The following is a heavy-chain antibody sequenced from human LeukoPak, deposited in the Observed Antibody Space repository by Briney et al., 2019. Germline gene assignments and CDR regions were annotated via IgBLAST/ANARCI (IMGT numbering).Heavy chain of an antibody. D-gene: IGHD2-2*02. J-gene: IGHJ6*02. V-gene: IGHV4-59*01. CDR1: GGSISSYY. CDR3: ARVGCSSTSCSTNYGMDV. CDR2: IYYSGST. Sequence: LETLSLTCTVSGGSISSYYWSWIRQPPGKGLEWIGHIYYSGSTNYNPSLKSRVTISVDTSKNQFSLKVSSVTAADTAVYYCARVGCSSTSCSTNYGMDVWGQGTTVTVSS.